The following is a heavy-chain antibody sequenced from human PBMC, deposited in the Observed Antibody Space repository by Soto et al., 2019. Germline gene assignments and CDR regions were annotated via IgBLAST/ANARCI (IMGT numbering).Heavy chain of an antibody. CDR2: ISAYNGNT. J-gene: IGHJ4*02. Sequence: QVQLVQSGAEVKNPGASVKVSCKASGYTFTSYGISWVRQAPGQALECMGWISAYNGNTNYAQKLQGRVTMTTDTATSTAYMELRSVRSADTAVYYCARWYRSLERTDYWGQGTLVTVSS. CDR3: ARWYRSLERTDY. D-gene: IGHD6-13*01. V-gene: IGHV1-18*01. CDR1: GYTFTSYG.